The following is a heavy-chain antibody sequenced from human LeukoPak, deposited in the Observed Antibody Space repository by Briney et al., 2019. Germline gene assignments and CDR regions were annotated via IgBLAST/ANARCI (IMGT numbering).Heavy chain of an antibody. V-gene: IGHV4-39*01. D-gene: IGHD2-15*01. CDR1: GGSICSGTYY. CDR3: ARGPAALGAFDI. Sequence: SDTLSLTCTVSGGSICSGTYYWGWIPQSPGKGLEWAGCIYASRSICSRPSLTIRVTISVDTSNNQFSLQLSARTAPGTAMLYCARGPAALGAFDIWGQGTKVTVSS. J-gene: IGHJ3*02. CDR2: IYASRSI.